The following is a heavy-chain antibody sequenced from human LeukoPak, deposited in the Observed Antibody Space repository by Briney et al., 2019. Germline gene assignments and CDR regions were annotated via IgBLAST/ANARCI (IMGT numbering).Heavy chain of an antibody. D-gene: IGHD2-2*01. CDR2: IYSSGSA. CDR3: ARHLVVVVVPAATENWFDP. V-gene: IGHV4-39*01. Sequence: SETLSLTCTVSGGSINSNNYYWGWIRQPPGKGLEWIGSIYSSGSAYYKPSLKSRVTISVDTSKNQFSLKLSSVTAADTAVYYCARHLVVVVVPAATENWFDPWGQGTLVTVSS. J-gene: IGHJ5*02. CDR1: GGSINSNNYY.